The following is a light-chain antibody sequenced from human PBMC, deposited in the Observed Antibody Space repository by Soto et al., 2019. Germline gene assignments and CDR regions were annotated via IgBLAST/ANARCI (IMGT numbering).Light chain of an antibody. J-gene: IGLJ2*01. CDR1: SSDVGGYNY. V-gene: IGLV2-14*03. CDR3: SSYTTTSTVV. Sequence: QSALTQPASVSGSPGQSITISCTGTSSDVGGYNYVSWYQHHPGKAPKLMIYDVTNRPSGVSNRFSGSKSGNTASLTISGVQSEDEASYYCSSYTTTSTVVFGGGTKLTDL. CDR2: DVT.